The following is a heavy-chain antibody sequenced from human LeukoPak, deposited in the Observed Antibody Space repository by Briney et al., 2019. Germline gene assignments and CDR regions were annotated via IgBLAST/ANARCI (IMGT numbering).Heavy chain of an antibody. CDR2: VKPDESEK. Sequence: GGSLRLSCAASGFTFTTYWMSWVRQAPGKGLEWVANVKPDESEKYYGDSVKGRFTISRDNAKNSLYLQMHSLRVDDTAVYYCVTHEVTVITRSTFDYWGQGTLLTVSS. CDR1: GFTFTTYW. D-gene: IGHD4-23*01. CDR3: VTHEVTVITRSTFDY. V-gene: IGHV3-7*01. J-gene: IGHJ4*02.